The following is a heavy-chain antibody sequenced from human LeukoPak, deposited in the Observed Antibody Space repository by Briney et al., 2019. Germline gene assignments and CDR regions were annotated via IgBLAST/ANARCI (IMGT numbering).Heavy chain of an antibody. J-gene: IGHJ4*02. CDR2: IYYSRST. CDR3: SRGLNDSWTGENY. Sequence: PSETLSLTCTVSGGSISSYYWSWIRQPPGKGLEWIGYIYYSRSTNYNPSLKSRVTIPVQTTKNQISLTLNSVAGADTAGLYLSRGLNDSWTGENYWGQGTLVTVSS. V-gene: IGHV4-59*01. D-gene: IGHD3-3*01. CDR1: GGSISSYY.